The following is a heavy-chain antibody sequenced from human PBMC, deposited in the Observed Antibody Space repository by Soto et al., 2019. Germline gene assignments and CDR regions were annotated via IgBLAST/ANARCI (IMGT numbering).Heavy chain of an antibody. CDR3: ARANYDILTGSPPVGYYCYGMDV. CDR1: GGTFSSYA. Sequence: SVKVSCKASGGTFSSYAISWVRQAPGQGLEWMGGIIPIFGTANYAQKFQGRVTITADESTSTAYMELSSLRSEDTAVYYCARANYDILTGSPPVGYYCYGMDVWGQGTTVTVSS. V-gene: IGHV1-69*13. D-gene: IGHD3-9*01. J-gene: IGHJ6*02. CDR2: IIPIFGTA.